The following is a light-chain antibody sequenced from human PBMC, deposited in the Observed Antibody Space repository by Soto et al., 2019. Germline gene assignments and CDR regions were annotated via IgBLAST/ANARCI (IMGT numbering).Light chain of an antibody. V-gene: IGKV3-11*01. CDR3: QQRRT. CDR1: QSVTNS. Sequence: EIVLTQSPATLSLSPGERATLSCRASQSVTNSLAWYQQKPGQAPRLLIYHASNRATGIPARFSGSGSGTDFPLTISSLEPADFAVYYCQQRRTFGQGTKVEIK. J-gene: IGKJ1*01. CDR2: HAS.